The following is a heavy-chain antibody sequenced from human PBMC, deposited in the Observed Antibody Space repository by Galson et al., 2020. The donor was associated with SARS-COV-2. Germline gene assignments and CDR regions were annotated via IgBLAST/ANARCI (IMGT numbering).Heavy chain of an antibody. D-gene: IGHD1-1*01. V-gene: IGHV4-31*03. CDR2: IYSSGST. Sequence: ETSETLSLTCTVSGGSISTGGYYWSWIRQHPGKGLEWIGYIYSSGSTYYNPSLKSRVTISEDTSKNQFSLKLRSVTAAVTAVYYCARETGTYAFDIWGQGTMVTVSS. CDR3: ARETGTYAFDI. CDR1: GGSISTGGYY. J-gene: IGHJ3*02.